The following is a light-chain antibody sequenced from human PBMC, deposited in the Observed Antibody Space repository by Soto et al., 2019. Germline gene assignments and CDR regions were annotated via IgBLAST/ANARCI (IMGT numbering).Light chain of an antibody. CDR1: QSVSSY. CDR3: QQRSNWPRT. CDR2: DAS. J-gene: IGKJ2*01. Sequence: EIVLTQSPATLSLSPGERATLSCRASQSVSSYLAWYQQKPGQAPSLLIYDASNRATGIPARFSGSGSGTDFTPTISSLEPDDFAVYYGQQRSNWPRTFGQGTKLEIK. V-gene: IGKV3-11*01.